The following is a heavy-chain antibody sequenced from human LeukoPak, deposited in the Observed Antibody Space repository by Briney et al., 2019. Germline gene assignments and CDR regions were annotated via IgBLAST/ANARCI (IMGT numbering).Heavy chain of an antibody. CDR3: ARGKNDFWSGYYRPVGYYFGY. CDR1: GGSISSSSYY. Sequence: SETLSLTCTVSGGSISSSSYYWGWIRQPPGKGLEWIGSIYYSGSTYYNPSLKSRVTISVDTSKNQFSLKLSSVTAADTAVYYCARGKNDFWSGYYRPVGYYFGYWGQGTLVTVSS. V-gene: IGHV4-39*07. CDR2: IYYSGST. J-gene: IGHJ4*02. D-gene: IGHD3-3*01.